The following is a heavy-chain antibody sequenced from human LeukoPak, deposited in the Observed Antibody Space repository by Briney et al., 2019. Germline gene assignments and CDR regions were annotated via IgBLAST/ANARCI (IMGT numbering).Heavy chain of an antibody. Sequence: GGSLRLSCAASGFTFGSYGMHWVRQAPGKGLEWVAVIWYDGSNKYYADSVKGRFTISRDNSKNTLYLQMNSLRAEDTAVYYCARETTVTTPGYFDYWGQGTLVTVSS. J-gene: IGHJ4*02. CDR3: ARETTVTTPGYFDY. V-gene: IGHV3-33*01. D-gene: IGHD4-17*01. CDR1: GFTFGSYG. CDR2: IWYDGSNK.